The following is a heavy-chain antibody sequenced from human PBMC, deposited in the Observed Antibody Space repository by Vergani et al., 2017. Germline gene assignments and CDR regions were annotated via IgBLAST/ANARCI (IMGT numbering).Heavy chain of an antibody. Sequence: QVQLQESGPGLVKPSQTLSLTCTVSGGSISSGGYYWSWIRQHPGKGLEWIGYIYYSGSTYYNPSLKSRVTISVDTSKNQFSLKLSSVTAADTAVYYCARLRRITIFGVVNSRASNFDYWGQGTLVTVSS. D-gene: IGHD3-3*01. CDR2: IYYSGST. CDR1: GGSISSGGYY. V-gene: IGHV4-31*03. J-gene: IGHJ4*02. CDR3: ARLRRITIFGVVNSRASNFDY.